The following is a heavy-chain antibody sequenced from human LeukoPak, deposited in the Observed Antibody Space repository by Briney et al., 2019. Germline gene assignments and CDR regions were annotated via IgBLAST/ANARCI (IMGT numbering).Heavy chain of an antibody. J-gene: IGHJ4*02. Sequence: PGRSLRLSCAASGFTFSSYAMHWVRQAPGKGLEWVAVISYDGSNKYYADSVKGRFTISRDNSKNTLYLQMNSLRAEDTAVYYCAKDPYSGTPYYFDYWGQGTLVTVSS. CDR3: AKDPYSGTPYYFDY. CDR1: GFTFSSYA. D-gene: IGHD1-26*01. V-gene: IGHV3-30*04. CDR2: ISYDGSNK.